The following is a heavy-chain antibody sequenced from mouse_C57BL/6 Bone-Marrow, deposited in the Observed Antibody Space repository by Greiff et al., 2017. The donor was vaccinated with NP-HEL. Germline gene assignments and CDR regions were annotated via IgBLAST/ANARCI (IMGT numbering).Heavy chain of an antibody. Sequence: QVQLQQSGAELVRPGTSVKVSCKASGYAFTNYLIEWVKQRPGQGLEWIGVINPGSGGTNYNEKFKGKATLTADKSSSTAYMQLSSLTSEDSAVYFCARERYYYGSSYWGQGTTLTVSS. D-gene: IGHD1-1*01. CDR2: INPGSGGT. V-gene: IGHV1-54*01. J-gene: IGHJ2*01. CDR3: ARERYYYGSSY. CDR1: GYAFTNYL.